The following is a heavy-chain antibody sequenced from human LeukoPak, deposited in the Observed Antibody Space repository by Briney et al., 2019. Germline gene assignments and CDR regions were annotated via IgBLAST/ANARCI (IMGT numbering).Heavy chain of an antibody. V-gene: IGHV4-59*08. D-gene: IGHD3-10*01. CDR1: GVSISSYY. CDR3: ARQKYYYGSGSPQDKDYFDY. J-gene: IGHJ4*02. CDR2: IYYSGYT. Sequence: SETLSLTCTVSGVSISSYYWSWIRQPPGKGLEWIAYIYYSGYTNYNPSLKSRVTISVDTSKNQFSLKLSSVTAADTAVYYCARQKYYYGSGSPQDKDYFDYWGQGTLVTVSA.